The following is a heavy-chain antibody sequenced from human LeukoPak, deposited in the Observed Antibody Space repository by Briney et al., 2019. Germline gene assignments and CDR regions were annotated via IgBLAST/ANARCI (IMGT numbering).Heavy chain of an antibody. Sequence: PGGSLRLSCAASGFTFSSYEMNWVRQAPGKGLEWVSYISRSGSTIYYADSVKGRFTISRDNAKNSLYLQMNRLRAEDTAVYYCARDVDYGGNLRDWGQGTLVTVSS. CDR3: ARDVDYGGNLRD. V-gene: IGHV3-48*03. D-gene: IGHD4-23*01. J-gene: IGHJ4*02. CDR1: GFTFSSYE. CDR2: ISRSGSTI.